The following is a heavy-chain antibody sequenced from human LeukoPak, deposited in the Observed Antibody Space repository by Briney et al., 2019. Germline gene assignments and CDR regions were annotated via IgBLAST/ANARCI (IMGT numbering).Heavy chain of an antibody. Sequence: SETLSLTCTVSGGSISSGGYYWSWIRQHPGKGLEWIGYIYYSGSTNYNPSLKSRVTISVDTSKNQFSLKLSSVTAADTAVYYCARVGGTNYYYYGMDVWGQGTTVTVSS. CDR2: IYYSGST. CDR3: ARVGGTNYYYYGMDV. CDR1: GGSISSGGYY. J-gene: IGHJ6*02. V-gene: IGHV4-61*08. D-gene: IGHD1-26*01.